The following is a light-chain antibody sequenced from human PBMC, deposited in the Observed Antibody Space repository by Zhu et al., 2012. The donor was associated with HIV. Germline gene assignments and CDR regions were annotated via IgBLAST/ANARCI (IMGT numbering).Light chain of an antibody. CDR1: QGISKY. CDR3: QKYNSAPPT. Sequence: DIQMTQSPSSLSASVGDRVTITCRASQGISKYLAWYQQEPGNVPRLLIYAASTLQSGVPSRFSGSRSGTDFALTISGLEPEDVATYYCQKYNSAPPTFGQGTRVELK. J-gene: IGKJ1*01. CDR2: AAS. V-gene: IGKV1-27*01.